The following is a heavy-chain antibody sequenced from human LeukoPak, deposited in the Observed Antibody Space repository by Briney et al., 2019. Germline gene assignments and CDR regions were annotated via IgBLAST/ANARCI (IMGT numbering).Heavy chain of an antibody. V-gene: IGHV3-23*01. CDR1: GFTFSDYA. J-gene: IGHJ4*02. Sequence: GASLRLSCAASGFTFSDYAMSWVRQAPGKGLEWVSAITGSGGNTYYADSVKGRFTISRDNSKNTVFLQMNSLRAEDTAVYYCAKWGDYDVLTGYYVSDYWGQGTLVTVSS. CDR2: ITGSGGNT. D-gene: IGHD3-9*01. CDR3: AKWGDYDVLTGYYVSDY.